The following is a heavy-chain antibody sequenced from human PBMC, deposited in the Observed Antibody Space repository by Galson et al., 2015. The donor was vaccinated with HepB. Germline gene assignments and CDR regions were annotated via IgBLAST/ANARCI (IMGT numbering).Heavy chain of an antibody. Sequence: SVKVSCKASGGTFSSYAISWVRQAPGQGLEWMGGIIPIFGTANYAQKFQGRVTITADESTSTAYMELSSLRSEDTAVYYCARDRGQRWLQFRGYFDYWGQGTLVTVSS. D-gene: IGHD5-24*01. V-gene: IGHV1-69*13. J-gene: IGHJ4*02. CDR2: IIPIFGTA. CDR1: GGTFSSYA. CDR3: ARDRGQRWLQFRGYFDY.